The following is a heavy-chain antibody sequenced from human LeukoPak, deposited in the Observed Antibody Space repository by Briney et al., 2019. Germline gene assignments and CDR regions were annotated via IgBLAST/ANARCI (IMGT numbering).Heavy chain of an antibody. D-gene: IGHD3-22*01. Sequence: SETLSLTCSVSGGSISSSSYYWGWIRQPPGKGLEWVGRIYYSGSTYYNPSLKSRVTISVDTSRNQFSLRLSSVTAADTALYYCARQLYYDSRGYYWYFDLWGRGTRVSVSS. CDR3: ARQLYYDSRGYYWYFDL. J-gene: IGHJ2*01. V-gene: IGHV4-39*01. CDR1: GGSISSSSYY. CDR2: IYYSGST.